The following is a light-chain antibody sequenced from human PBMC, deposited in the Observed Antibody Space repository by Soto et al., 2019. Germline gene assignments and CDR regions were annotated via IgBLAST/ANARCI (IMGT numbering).Light chain of an antibody. Sequence: EIVLTQSPATLSLSPGERATLSCRASQSVSSYLAWYQQKPGQAPRLLIYDASNRATGIPARFSGSGSGTDFTLTISSLEPEDFEVYYCQQRSNWRTWTFGQGTKVEIK. CDR1: QSVSSY. CDR2: DAS. CDR3: QQRSNWRTWT. J-gene: IGKJ1*01. V-gene: IGKV3-11*01.